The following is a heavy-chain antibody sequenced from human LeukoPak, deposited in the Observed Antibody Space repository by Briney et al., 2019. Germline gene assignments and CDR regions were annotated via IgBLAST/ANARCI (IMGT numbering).Heavy chain of an antibody. V-gene: IGHV3-30-3*01. CDR3: ARESGTVQGYYYGMDV. CDR2: ISYDGSNK. CDR1: GFTFSSYA. D-gene: IGHD6-13*01. Sequence: GGSLRLSCAASGFTFSSYAMHWVRQAPGKGLEWVAVISYDGSNKYYADSVKGRFTISRDNSKNTLYLQMNSLRAEDTAVYYCARESGTVQGYYYGMDVWGQGTTVTVSS. J-gene: IGHJ6*02.